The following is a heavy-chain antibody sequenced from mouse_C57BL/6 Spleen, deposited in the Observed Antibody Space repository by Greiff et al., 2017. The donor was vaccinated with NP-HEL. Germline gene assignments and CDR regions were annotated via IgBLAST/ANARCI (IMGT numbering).Heavy chain of an antibody. V-gene: IGHV1-78*01. Sequence: QVQLQQSDAELVKPGASVKISCKVSGYTFTDHTIHWMKQRPEQGLEWIGYIYPRDGSTKYNEKFKGKATLTADKSSSTAYMQLNSLTSEDSAVYFCARERAYYGYDESAWFAYWGQGTLVTVSA. J-gene: IGHJ3*01. CDR2: IYPRDGST. CDR1: GYTFTDHT. D-gene: IGHD2-9*01. CDR3: ARERAYYGYDESAWFAY.